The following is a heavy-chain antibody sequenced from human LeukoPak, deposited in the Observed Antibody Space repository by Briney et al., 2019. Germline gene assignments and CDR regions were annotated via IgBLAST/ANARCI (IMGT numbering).Heavy chain of an antibody. D-gene: IGHD3-22*01. V-gene: IGHV3-33*08. CDR3: ARAFTSTGYYYVEY. CDR1: GFTFSSFG. Sequence: GGSLRLSCSASGFTFSSFGMHWVRQAPGKGLEWVAVIWYDGNNKYYADSVKGRFTISRDNSKNTLYLQMNSLRAEDTAVYYCARAFTSTGYYYVEYWGQGTLVTVSS. J-gene: IGHJ4*02. CDR2: IWYDGNNK.